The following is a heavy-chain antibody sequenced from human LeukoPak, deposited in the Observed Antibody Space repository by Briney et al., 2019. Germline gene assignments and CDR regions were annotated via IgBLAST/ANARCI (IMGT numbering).Heavy chain of an antibody. D-gene: IGHD2-2*01. CDR2: ISSSGNS. CDR1: GGSISSYY. CDR3: ARDVGYCSSASCYVWFDP. J-gene: IGHJ5*02. Sequence: SETLSLTCTVSGGSISSYYWSWIRQPPGKALEWIGYISSSGNSKYNPSLNSRVTISLDTSKNQFSLRLSSVTAADTAIYHCARDVGYCSSASCYVWFDPWGQGTLVTVSS. V-gene: IGHV4-59*01.